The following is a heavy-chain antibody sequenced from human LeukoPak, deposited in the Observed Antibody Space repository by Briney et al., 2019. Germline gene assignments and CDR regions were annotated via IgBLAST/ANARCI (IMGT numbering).Heavy chain of an antibody. CDR3: AKDTVLCGILPNWFDP. CDR1: GFTFSSYA. J-gene: IGHJ5*02. Sequence: GGSLRLSCAASGFTFSSYAMSWVRQAPGKGLEWVSGISGSGGSTHYADSVKGRFTISRDNSKNTLYLQMNSLRAEDTAVYYCAKDTVLCGILPNWFDPWGQGTLVTASS. V-gene: IGHV3-23*01. D-gene: IGHD1-26*01. CDR2: ISGSGGST.